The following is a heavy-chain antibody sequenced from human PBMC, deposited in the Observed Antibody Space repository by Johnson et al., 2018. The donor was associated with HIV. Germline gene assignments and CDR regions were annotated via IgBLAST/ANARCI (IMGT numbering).Heavy chain of an antibody. V-gene: IGHV3-30*04. Sequence: QVQLLESGGGVVQPATSLRLSCAASGFTFSSHAMHWVRQAPGKGLEWVAVISYDGSDKYYADSVKGRFTISRDNSKNRLYLQMNSLRAEDTAVYYCARVLRGQPRSPFDIWGQGTMVTVSS. CDR2: ISYDGSDK. CDR1: GFTFSSHA. D-gene: IGHD3-10*01. J-gene: IGHJ3*02. CDR3: ARVLRGQPRSPFDI.